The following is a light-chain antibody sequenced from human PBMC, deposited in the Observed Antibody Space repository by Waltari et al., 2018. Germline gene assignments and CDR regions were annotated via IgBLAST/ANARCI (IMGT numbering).Light chain of an antibody. CDR2: EVT. CDR1: SSAVGGHNY. J-gene: IGLJ2*01. Sequence: QSALTQPPSASGSPGQSVTISCPGTSSAVGGHNYVSWYQQHPGKAPKLMIYEVTKRPSGVPDRFSGSKSGNTASLTVSGLQAEDEADYYCSSYAGSNNVVFGGGTKLTVL. CDR3: SSYAGSNNVV. V-gene: IGLV2-8*01.